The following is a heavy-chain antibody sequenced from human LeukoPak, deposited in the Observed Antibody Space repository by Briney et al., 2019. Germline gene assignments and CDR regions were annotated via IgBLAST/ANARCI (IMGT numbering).Heavy chain of an antibody. V-gene: IGHV1-18*01. Sequence: GASVKVSCKASGYTFTSYGISWVRQAPGQGLEWMGWISAYNGNTNYAQKLQGRVTMTTDTSTSTAYMELRSLRSDDTAVYYCARTVYPNYYYYMDVWGKGTTVTVSS. CDR3: ARTVYPNYYYYMDV. CDR2: ISAYNGNT. D-gene: IGHD5/OR15-5a*01. CDR1: GYTFTSYG. J-gene: IGHJ6*03.